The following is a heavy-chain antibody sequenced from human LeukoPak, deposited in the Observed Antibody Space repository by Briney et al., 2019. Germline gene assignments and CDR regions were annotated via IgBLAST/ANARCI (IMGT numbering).Heavy chain of an antibody. CDR2: IKQDGSEK. CDR1: GFTFSSYW. V-gene: IGHV3-7*01. D-gene: IGHD1-26*01. J-gene: IGHJ3*02. Sequence: PRGSLRLSCAASGFTFSSYWMSWVRQAPGKGLEWVANIKQDGSEKYYVDSVKGRFTISRDNAKNSLYLQMNSLRAEDTAVYYCAREQWELPRAFDIWGQGTMVTVSS. CDR3: AREQWELPRAFDI.